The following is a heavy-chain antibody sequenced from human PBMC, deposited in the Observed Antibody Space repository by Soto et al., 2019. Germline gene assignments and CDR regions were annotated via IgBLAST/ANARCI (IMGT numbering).Heavy chain of an antibody. Sequence: QITLKESGPTLVKPTQTLTLTCTFSGFSLSTSGVGVGWIRQPPGKALEWLALIYWDDDKRYSPSLKSRLTITKDTSKNQVVLTMTNMDPVDTATYYCAHVSRLVRLSPRKHMGYVYWGQGTLVTVSS. J-gene: IGHJ4*02. CDR2: IYWDDDK. CDR3: AHVSRLVRLSPRKHMGYVY. D-gene: IGHD6-19*01. V-gene: IGHV2-5*02. CDR1: GFSLSTSGVG.